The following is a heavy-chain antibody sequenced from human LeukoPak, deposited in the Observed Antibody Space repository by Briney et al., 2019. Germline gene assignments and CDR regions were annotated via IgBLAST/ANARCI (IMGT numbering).Heavy chain of an antibody. CDR2: INHSGST. Sequence: SETLSLTCAVYGGSFSGYYWSWIRQPPGKGLEWIGEINHSGSTNYNPSLKSRVTISVDTSKNQFSLKLSSVTAADTAVYYCARVGGSGSYYRYYGMDVWGKGTTVTVSS. CDR1: GGSFSGYY. CDR3: ARVGGSGSYYRYYGMDV. V-gene: IGHV4-34*01. D-gene: IGHD3-10*01. J-gene: IGHJ6*04.